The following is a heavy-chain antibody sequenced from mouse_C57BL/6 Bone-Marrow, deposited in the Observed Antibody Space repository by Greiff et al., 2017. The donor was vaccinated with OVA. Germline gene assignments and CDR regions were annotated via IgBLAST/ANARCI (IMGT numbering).Heavy chain of an antibody. Sequence: VQLQQSGAELVKPGASVKLSCTASGFNIKDYYMHWVKQRTEQGLEWIGRIDPEDGETKYAPKFQDKATITADTSSNTAYLQLSSLTSEDTAVYYCARHGSSPYYFDYWGQGTTLTVSS. J-gene: IGHJ2*01. CDR1: GFNIKDYY. CDR3: ARHGSSPYYFDY. CDR2: IDPEDGET. V-gene: IGHV14-2*01. D-gene: IGHD1-1*01.